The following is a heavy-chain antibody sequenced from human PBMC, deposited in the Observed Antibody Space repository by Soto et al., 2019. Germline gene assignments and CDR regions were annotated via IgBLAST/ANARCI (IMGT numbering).Heavy chain of an antibody. Sequence: GSLRLSCAASGFTFSNYAMSWVRQAPGKGLEWVSSISAGGSSSYYADSVRGRFTVSRDNSKNTLYLQINSLIAEDTAVFYCAKDLVRRYSGSYSSYFDYWGQGTSVTVSS. V-gene: IGHV3-23*01. D-gene: IGHD1-26*01. J-gene: IGHJ4*02. CDR2: ISAGGSSS. CDR3: AKDLVRRYSGSYSSYFDY. CDR1: GFTFSNYA.